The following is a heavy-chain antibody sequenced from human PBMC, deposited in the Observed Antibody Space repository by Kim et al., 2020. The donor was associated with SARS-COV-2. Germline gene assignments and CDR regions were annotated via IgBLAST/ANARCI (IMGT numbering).Heavy chain of an antibody. CDR2: IGTAGDT. V-gene: IGHV3-13*04. J-gene: IGHJ6*02. CDR3: ARAPVRNYGMDV. Sequence: GGSLRLSCAASGFTFSSYDMHWVRQATGKGLEWVSAIGTAGDTYYPGSVKGRFTISRENAKNSLYLQMNSLRAGDTAVYYCARAPVRNYGMDVWGQGTTVTVSS. CDR1: GFTFSSYD. D-gene: IGHD4-17*01.